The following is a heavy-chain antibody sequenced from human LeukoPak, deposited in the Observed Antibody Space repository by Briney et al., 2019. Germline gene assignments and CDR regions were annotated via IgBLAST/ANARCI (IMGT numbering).Heavy chain of an antibody. CDR2: INQSGGT. CDR1: GVSFSGYY. V-gene: IGHV4-34*01. CDR3: ARGRYGGVAD. Sequence: PSETLSLTCAVYGVSFSGYYWSWIRQPTGKGLEWIGEINQSGGTDYNPSLKSRVTLSVDTSQNHFYLKLNSVTAADTAVYYCARGRYGGVADWGQGTLVTVSS. J-gene: IGHJ4*02. D-gene: IGHD3-9*01.